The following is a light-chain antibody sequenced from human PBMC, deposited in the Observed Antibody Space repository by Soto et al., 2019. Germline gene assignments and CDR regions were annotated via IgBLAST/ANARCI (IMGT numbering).Light chain of an antibody. J-gene: IGLJ1*01. Sequence: QSVLTQPPSVSGAPGQRVTISCTGSSSNIGAGYDVHWYQQLPGTAPKLLIYGNSNRPSGVPDRFSGSKSGTSASLAITGLQAEDEADYYCQSYDSSLSGSEVFGTGTKATV. CDR2: GNS. V-gene: IGLV1-40*01. CDR1: SSNIGAGYD. CDR3: QSYDSSLSGSEV.